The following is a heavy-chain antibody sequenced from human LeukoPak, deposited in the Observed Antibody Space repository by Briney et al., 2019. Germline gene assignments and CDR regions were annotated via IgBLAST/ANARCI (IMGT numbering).Heavy chain of an antibody. Sequence: ASVKVSCKASGYTFTGHYMHWVRQAPGQGLEWMARIYPNSGGTNYAQKFQGRVTMTRDTSISTAYMELSRLRSDDTAVYYCARGYYYDFWSGYYYGRTDDAFDIWGQGTMVTVSS. CDR3: ARGYYYDFWSGYYYGRTDDAFDI. J-gene: IGHJ3*02. CDR1: GYTFTGHY. CDR2: IYPNSGGT. V-gene: IGHV1-2*06. D-gene: IGHD3-3*01.